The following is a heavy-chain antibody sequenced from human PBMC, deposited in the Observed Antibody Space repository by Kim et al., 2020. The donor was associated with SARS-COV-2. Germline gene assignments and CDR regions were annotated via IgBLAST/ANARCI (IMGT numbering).Heavy chain of an antibody. D-gene: IGHD3-10*01. Sequence: SLKRRVTISVDTYKNQFSLKLSSVTAADTAVYYCARGRVTMVRGVKFDYWGQGTLVTVSS. V-gene: IGHV4-34*01. J-gene: IGHJ4*02. CDR3: ARGRVTMVRGVKFDY.